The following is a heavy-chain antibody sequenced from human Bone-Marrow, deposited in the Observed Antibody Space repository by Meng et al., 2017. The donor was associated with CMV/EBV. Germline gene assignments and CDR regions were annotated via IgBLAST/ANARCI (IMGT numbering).Heavy chain of an antibody. Sequence: GESLKISCAASGITFSNHAMNWVRQAPGKGLEWVAVISGSSTYYADSVKGRFTISRDNSKNTLYLQMNSLRAEDTAVYYCAKLSPARYFDYWGQGTLVTVSS. CDR2: ISGSST. CDR1: GITFSNHA. CDR3: AKLSPARYFDY. J-gene: IGHJ4*02. D-gene: IGHD3-16*02. V-gene: IGHV3-23*03.